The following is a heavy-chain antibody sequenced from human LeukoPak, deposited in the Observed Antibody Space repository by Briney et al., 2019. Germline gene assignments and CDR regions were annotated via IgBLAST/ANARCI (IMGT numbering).Heavy chain of an antibody. CDR3: ARGKMNGDDFDY. V-gene: IGHV1-2*02. CDR2: INPNSGT. Sequence: ASVKVSCKASGYTFTGYYIHWVRQAPGQGLEWMGWINPNSGTNYAQKFQGRGTMTGDTSISRAYMELCRLRSDDTAVYYCARGKMNGDDFDYWGQGTLVTVSS. J-gene: IGHJ4*02. D-gene: IGHD4-17*01. CDR1: GYTFTGYY.